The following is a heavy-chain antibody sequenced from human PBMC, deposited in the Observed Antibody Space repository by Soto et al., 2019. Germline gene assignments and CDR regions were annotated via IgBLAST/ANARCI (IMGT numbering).Heavy chain of an antibody. CDR3: ARDVIRPGEYSSGSDYYFDY. Sequence: QVQLVQSGAEVKKPGYSVKVSCKASGGTFSSYAISWVRQAPGQGLEWMGGIIPICGTANYAQKFQGRVTITADESTSTAYMELSSLRSEDTAVYYCARDVIRPGEYSSGSDYYFDYWGQGTLVTVSS. D-gene: IGHD6-19*01. CDR1: GGTFSSYA. V-gene: IGHV1-69*12. CDR2: IIPICGTA. J-gene: IGHJ4*02.